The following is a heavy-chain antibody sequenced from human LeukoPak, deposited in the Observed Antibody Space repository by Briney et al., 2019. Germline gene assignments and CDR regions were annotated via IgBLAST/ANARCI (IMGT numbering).Heavy chain of an antibody. D-gene: IGHD2-2*02. Sequence: PGGSLRLSCAVSGFTFSGFWMSWSRQAPGKGLEWVSGISWNSGSIGYADSVKGRFTISRDNAKNSLYLQMNSLRAEDTALYYCAKGGQYCSSTSCYKFDPWGQGTLVTVSS. CDR3: AKGGQYCSSTSCYKFDP. V-gene: IGHV3-9*01. CDR2: ISWNSGSI. J-gene: IGHJ5*02. CDR1: GFTFSGFW.